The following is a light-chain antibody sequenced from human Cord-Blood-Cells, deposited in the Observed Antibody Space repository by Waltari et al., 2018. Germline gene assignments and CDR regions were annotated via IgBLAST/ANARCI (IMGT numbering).Light chain of an antibody. V-gene: IGLV1-36*01. Sequence: QSVLTQPPSVSEAPRQRVTISCSGSIAHIGINAVNWYQQLPGKAPKLLIYYDDLLPSGVSDRFSGSKSGTSASLAISGLQSEDEADYYCAAWDDSLNGVVFGGGTKLTVL. CDR3: AAWDDSLNGVV. CDR1: IAHIGINA. CDR2: YDD. J-gene: IGLJ2*01.